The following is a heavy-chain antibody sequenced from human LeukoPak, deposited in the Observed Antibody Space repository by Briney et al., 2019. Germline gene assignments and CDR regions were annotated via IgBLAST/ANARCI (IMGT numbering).Heavy chain of an antibody. CDR2: INHSGST. J-gene: IGHJ4*02. Sequence: SETLSLACAVYGGSFSGYYWRWIRQPPGKGLEWSGEINHSGSTNYNPSLKSRVTISVDTSKNQFSLKLSAVTAADTAVYYCARGLPRIAARFWTDYWGQGTLVSVSS. V-gene: IGHV4-34*01. D-gene: IGHD6-6*01. CDR1: GGSFSGYY. CDR3: ARGLPRIAARFWTDY.